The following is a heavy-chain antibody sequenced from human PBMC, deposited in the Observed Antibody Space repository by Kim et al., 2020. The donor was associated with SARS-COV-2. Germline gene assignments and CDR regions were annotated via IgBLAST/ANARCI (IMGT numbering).Heavy chain of an antibody. CDR1: GDTFSEYF. V-gene: IGHV4-34*01. CDR3: ASRVGMVRAVVGLNNWIDP. J-gene: IGHJ5*02. Sequence: SETLSLTCAVHGDTFSEYFWNWIRQVPGKGLEWIGEINHSGTTNYNPSLKSRVILSVDTSKSQFSLKMTSVTAADTAVYFCASRVGMVRAVVGLNNWIDPWSQGSLVTVSS. D-gene: IGHD3-10*01. CDR2: INHSGTT.